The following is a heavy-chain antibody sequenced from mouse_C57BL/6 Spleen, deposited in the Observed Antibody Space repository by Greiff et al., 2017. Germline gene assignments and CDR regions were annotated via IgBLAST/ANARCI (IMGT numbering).Heavy chain of an antibody. CDR1: GFTFSDYG. J-gene: IGHJ4*01. CDR2: ISSGSSTI. V-gene: IGHV5-17*01. Sequence: EVKVVESGGGLVKPGGSLKLSCAASGFTFSDYGMHWVRQAPEKGLEWVAYISSGSSTIYYADTVKGRFTISRDNAKNTLVLQMTSLRSEDTAMYYCASPYYYGSSSMDYWGQGTSVTVSS. CDR3: ASPYYYGSSSMDY. D-gene: IGHD1-1*01.